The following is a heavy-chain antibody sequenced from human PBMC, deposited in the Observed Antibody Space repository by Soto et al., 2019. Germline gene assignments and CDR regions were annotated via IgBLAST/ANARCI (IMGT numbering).Heavy chain of an antibody. CDR2: ISYDGSNK. CDR1: GFTFSSYG. D-gene: IGHD3-3*01. V-gene: IGHV3-30*18. J-gene: IGHJ4*02. Sequence: QVQLVESGGGVVQPGRSLRLSCAASGFTFSSYGMHWVRQAPGKGLEWVAVISYDGSNKYYADSVKGRFTISRDNSKNTLYLQMNSLRAEDTAVYYCAKDLFPIWSGPIGYYFDYWGQGTLVTVSS. CDR3: AKDLFPIWSGPIGYYFDY.